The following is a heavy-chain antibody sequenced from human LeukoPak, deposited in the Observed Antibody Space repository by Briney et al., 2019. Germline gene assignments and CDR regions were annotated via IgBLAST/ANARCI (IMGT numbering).Heavy chain of an antibody. CDR3: VRGYGLAAGTEFYDY. J-gene: IGHJ4*02. CDR2: MNPNSGNT. CDR1: GYTFTSYD. V-gene: IGHV1-8*01. D-gene: IGHD6-13*01. Sequence: GASVKVSCKASGYTFTSYDINWVRQATGQGLEWMGWMNPNSGNTGYAQKFQGRVTMTRNTSISTAYMELSSLRSEDTAVYYCVRGYGLAAGTEFYDYWGRETLVTVSS.